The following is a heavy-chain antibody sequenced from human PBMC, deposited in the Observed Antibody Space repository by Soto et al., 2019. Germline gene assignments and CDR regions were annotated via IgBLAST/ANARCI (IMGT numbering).Heavy chain of an antibody. CDR1: GFTFSDHY. Sequence: GGSLRLSCAASGFTFSDHYMDWVRQAPGKGLEWVGRTRNKANSYTTEYAASVKGRFTISRDDSKNSLYLQMNSLKTEDTAVYYCARRALGGELDYWGQGTLVTVSS. D-gene: IGHD3-16*01. V-gene: IGHV3-72*01. J-gene: IGHJ4*02. CDR2: TRNKANSYTT. CDR3: ARRALGGELDY.